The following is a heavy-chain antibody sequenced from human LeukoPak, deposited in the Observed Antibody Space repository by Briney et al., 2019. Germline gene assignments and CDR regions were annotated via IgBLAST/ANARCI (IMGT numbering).Heavy chain of an antibody. D-gene: IGHD2-21*02. J-gene: IGHJ4*02. V-gene: IGHV3-53*01. CDR2: IYSGDST. CDR3: SRDRGGGDIYFDY. Sequence: GGSLRLSCAASGFTVSSNYMSWVRQAPGKGLEWVSVIYSGDSTYYADSVKGRFTISRDNSKNTLYLQMNSLRAEDTAIYYCSRDRGGGDIYFDYWGQGTLVTVSS. CDR1: GFTVSSNY.